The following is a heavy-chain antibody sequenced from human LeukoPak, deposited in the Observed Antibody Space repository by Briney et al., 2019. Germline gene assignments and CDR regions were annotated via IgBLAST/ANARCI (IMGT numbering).Heavy chain of an antibody. CDR1: GFTFSRYD. D-gene: IGHD3-16*01. V-gene: IGHV3-13*04. CDR2: IGTGGNT. CDR3: VRGGEIGFDS. J-gene: IGHJ5*01. Sequence: GGSLRLSCAASGFTFSRYDMHWVRQATGRGLEWISSIGTGGNTYYIGSVKGRFTISREKAKSSLYLQMNRLRAGDTAVYYCVRGGEIGFDSWGQGTLVTVSS.